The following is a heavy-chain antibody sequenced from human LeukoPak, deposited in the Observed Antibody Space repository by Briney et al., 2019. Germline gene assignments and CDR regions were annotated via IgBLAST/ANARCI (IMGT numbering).Heavy chain of an antibody. V-gene: IGHV3-7*01. J-gene: IGHJ4*02. Sequence: GGSLRLSCTVSGFTVSSNSMSWVRQAPGKGLEWVANIKQDGSEKYYVDSVKGRFTISRDNAKNSLYLQMNSLRAEDTAVYYCARVNSYSYGYGDFDYWGQGTLVTVSS. CDR3: ARVNSYSYGYGDFDY. CDR1: GFTVSSNS. D-gene: IGHD5-18*01. CDR2: IKQDGSEK.